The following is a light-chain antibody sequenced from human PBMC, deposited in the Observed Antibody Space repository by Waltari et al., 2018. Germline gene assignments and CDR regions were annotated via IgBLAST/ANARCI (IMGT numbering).Light chain of an antibody. CDR1: GSNIGAGYD. CDR3: QSYDTSLSVV. CDR2: DST. V-gene: IGLV1-40*01. Sequence: QSVLTQPPSVSGAPGQRVTISCTGSGSNIGAGYDVHWYQQLPRAAPKLLIYDSTSRPLGVPARFFGSTSGTSASLAITGLQAEDEADYYCQSYDTSLSVVFGGGTKLTVL. J-gene: IGLJ3*02.